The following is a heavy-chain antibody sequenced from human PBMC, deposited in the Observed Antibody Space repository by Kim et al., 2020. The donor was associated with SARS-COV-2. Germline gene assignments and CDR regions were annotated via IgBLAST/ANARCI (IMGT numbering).Heavy chain of an antibody. V-gene: IGHV3-9*01. CDR2: ISWNSGSI. Sequence: GGSLRLSCAASGFTFDDYAMHWVRQAPGKGLEWVSGISWNSGSIGYADSVKGRFTISRDNAKNSLYLQMNSLRAEDTALYYCAKDMVAVAGTGGAFDIWGQGTMVTVSS. CDR1: GFTFDDYA. D-gene: IGHD6-19*01. CDR3: AKDMVAVAGTGGAFDI. J-gene: IGHJ3*02.